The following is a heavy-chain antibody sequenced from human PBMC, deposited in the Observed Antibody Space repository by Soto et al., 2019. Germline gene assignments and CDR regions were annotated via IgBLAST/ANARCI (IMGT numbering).Heavy chain of an antibody. V-gene: IGHV3-30*03. J-gene: IGHJ4*02. D-gene: IGHD1-26*01. CDR2: ISYDGSNK. Sequence: QVQLVESGGGVVQPGRSLRLSCAASGFTFSHYGIHLVRQAPGKGLEWLAVISYDGSNKHYADSVKGRFTVSRDNSKNTLYLQMNSLRAEDTAVYFCARYSGKYQGPIDYWGQGTLVTVSS. CDR1: GFTFSHYG. CDR3: ARYSGKYQGPIDY.